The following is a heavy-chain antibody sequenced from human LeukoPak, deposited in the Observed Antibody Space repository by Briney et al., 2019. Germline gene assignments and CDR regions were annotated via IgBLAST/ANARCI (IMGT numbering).Heavy chain of an antibody. CDR1: GGSFSGYY. Sequence: PSETLSLTCAVYGGSFSGYYWSWIRQPPGKGLEWIGEINHSGSTNYNPSLKSRVTISVDTSKNQFSLKLSSVTAADTAVYYCARSPRRRESSGWHKINYYYYYYMDVWGKGTTVTVSS. CDR3: ARSPRRRESSGWHKINYYYYYYMDV. D-gene: IGHD6-19*01. V-gene: IGHV4-34*01. CDR2: INHSGST. J-gene: IGHJ6*03.